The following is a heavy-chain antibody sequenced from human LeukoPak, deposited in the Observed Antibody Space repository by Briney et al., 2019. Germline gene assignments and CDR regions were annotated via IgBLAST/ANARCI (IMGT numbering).Heavy chain of an antibody. V-gene: IGHV5-10-1*01. Sequence: GESLKIPCNGSGYSFTSNWISWVRQMPGKGLEWMGRIDPSDSHFNYSSSFQGHVTISVDKSISTAYLQWSSLRASDTAMYYCARQGRGSYRRDFDYWGQGTLVTVSS. CDR2: IDPSDSHF. CDR1: GYSFTSNW. CDR3: ARQGRGSYRRDFDY. D-gene: IGHD1-26*01. J-gene: IGHJ4*02.